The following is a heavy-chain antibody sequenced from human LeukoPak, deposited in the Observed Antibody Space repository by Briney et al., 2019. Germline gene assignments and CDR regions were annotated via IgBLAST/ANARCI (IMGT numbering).Heavy chain of an antibody. CDR3: ARDSVRRGISGWFDP. CDR1: GGTFSSYA. V-gene: IGHV1-69*13. CDR2: IIPIFGTA. Sequence: ASVKVSCKASGGTFSSYAISWVRQAPGQGLEWMGGIIPIFGTANYAQKSQGRVTITADESTSTAYMELSSLRSEDTAVYYCARDSVRRGISGWFDPWGQGTLVTVSS. D-gene: IGHD3-16*01. J-gene: IGHJ5*02.